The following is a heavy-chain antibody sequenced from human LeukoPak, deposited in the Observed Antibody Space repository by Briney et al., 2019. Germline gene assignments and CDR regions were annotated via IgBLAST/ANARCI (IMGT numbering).Heavy chain of an antibody. J-gene: IGHJ3*02. CDR1: GFTFSNAW. V-gene: IGHV3-7*01. Sequence: PGGSLRLSCAASGFTFSNAWMSWVRQAPGKGLEWVANIKQDGSEKYYVDSVKGRFTISRDNAKNSLYLQMNSLRAEDTAVYYCARSLWSGYYTDDAFDIWGQGTMVTVSS. CDR2: IKQDGSEK. CDR3: ARSLWSGYYTDDAFDI. D-gene: IGHD3-3*01.